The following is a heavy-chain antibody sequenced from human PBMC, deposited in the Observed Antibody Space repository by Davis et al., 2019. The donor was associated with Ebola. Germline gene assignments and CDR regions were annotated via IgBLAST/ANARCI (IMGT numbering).Heavy chain of an antibody. CDR1: GYSFTSYW. Sequence: GESLKISCKGSGYSFTSYWIGWVRQMPGKGLEWMGIIYPGDSDTRYSPSFQGQVTISADKSISTAYLQWSSLKASDTAMYYCAGSVSSSPAFGAIDYWGQGTLVTVSS. J-gene: IGHJ4*02. CDR3: AGSVSSSPAFGAIDY. CDR2: IYPGDSDT. V-gene: IGHV5-51*01. D-gene: IGHD6-6*01.